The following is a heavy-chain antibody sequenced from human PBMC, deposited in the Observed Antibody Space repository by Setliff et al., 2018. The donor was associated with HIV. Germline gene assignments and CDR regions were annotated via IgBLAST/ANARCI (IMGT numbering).Heavy chain of an antibody. V-gene: IGHV4-4*02. D-gene: IGHD5-12*01. CDR3: ARGRLRPQTYYYYSYMDV. J-gene: IGHJ6*03. Sequence: SETLSLTCAVSGDSVSSSNWWNWVRQPPGKGLEWIGEIDHSGSTNYNPSLKSRVTISVDKSKNQFSLKLNSVTAADTAVYYCARGRLRPQTYYYYSYMDVWGKGTTVTVSS. CDR1: GDSVSSSNW. CDR2: IDHSGST.